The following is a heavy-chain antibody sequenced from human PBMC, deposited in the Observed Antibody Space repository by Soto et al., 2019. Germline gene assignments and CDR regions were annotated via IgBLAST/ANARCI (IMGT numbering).Heavy chain of an antibody. D-gene: IGHD3-10*01. Sequence: SETLSLTCTVSGGSISSSSYYWGWIRQPPGKGLEWIGSIYYSGSTYYNPSLKSRVTISVDTAKNQFSLKLSALTAADTAVYYCALYGSGSYKYFQHWGQGTLVTVSS. CDR1: GGSISSSSYY. CDR2: IYYSGST. CDR3: ALYGSGSYKYFQH. V-gene: IGHV4-39*07. J-gene: IGHJ1*01.